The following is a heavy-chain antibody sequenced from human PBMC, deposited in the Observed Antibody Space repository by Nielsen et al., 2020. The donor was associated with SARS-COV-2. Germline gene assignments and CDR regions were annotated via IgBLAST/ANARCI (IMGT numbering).Heavy chain of an antibody. CDR2: ISYDGSNK. CDR1: GFTFSSYA. V-gene: IGHV3-30-3*01. D-gene: IGHD3-22*01. CDR3: ARVKSSGFDY. Sequence: GGSLRLSCAASGFTFSSYAMHWVRQAPGKGLEWVAVISYDGSNKYYADSVKGRFTISRDNSKNTLYLQMNSLRAEDTAVYYCARVKSSGFDYWGQGTLVTVSS. J-gene: IGHJ4*02.